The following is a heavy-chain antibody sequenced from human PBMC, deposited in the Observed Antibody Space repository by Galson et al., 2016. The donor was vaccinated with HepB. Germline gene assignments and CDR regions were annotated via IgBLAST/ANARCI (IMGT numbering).Heavy chain of an antibody. Sequence: SLRLSCAASGFTFSTYAMHWVRQAPGKGLEWVGVISYHGSNKYYGDFVKGRFTTSRDNSKNTLYLQMNSLRPEDTAIYYCPKAMAAARTTWFDPWGQGVLVTVSS. J-gene: IGHJ5*02. CDR3: PKAMAAARTTWFDP. CDR1: GFTFSTYA. V-gene: IGHV3-30*18. D-gene: IGHD6-13*01. CDR2: ISYHGSNK.